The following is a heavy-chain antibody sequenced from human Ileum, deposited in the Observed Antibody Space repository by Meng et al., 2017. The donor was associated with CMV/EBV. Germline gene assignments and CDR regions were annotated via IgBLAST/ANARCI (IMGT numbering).Heavy chain of an antibody. CDR3: TRGRVGDWGFDF. D-gene: IGHD1-26*01. Sequence: QVQLQQWGAGLLKSSETLPLPCGVNGGSFSSFSWTWIRQPQGKGPEWIGDINHRGTTNYSPSLKSRVTISIDTSKKQFSLRLSSLTAADTAVYYCTRGRVGDWGFDFWGQGTLVTVSS. CDR1: GGSFSSFS. CDR2: INHRGTT. J-gene: IGHJ4*02. V-gene: IGHV4-34*02.